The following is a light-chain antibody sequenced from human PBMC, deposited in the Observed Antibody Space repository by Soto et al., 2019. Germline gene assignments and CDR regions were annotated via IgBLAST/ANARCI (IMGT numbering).Light chain of an antibody. J-gene: IGKJ1*01. CDR1: QTISNY. CDR3: QHYNSYSEA. V-gene: IGKV1-39*01. CDR2: GAS. Sequence: DIQMTQSPSSLSASVGDRVTITCRASQTISNYLNWYQQKAGKAPKVLIYGASSLQSGVPSRFSGSGSGTDFTLTISSLQPEDFATYYCQHYNSYSEAFGQGTKVELK.